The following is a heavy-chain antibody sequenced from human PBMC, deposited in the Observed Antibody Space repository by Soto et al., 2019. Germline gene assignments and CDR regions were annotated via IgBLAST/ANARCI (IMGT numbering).Heavy chain of an antibody. CDR1: GYIFTNYW. CDR3: ASLSYYDSSGAFDY. CDR2: IYPGDSDT. V-gene: IGHV5-51*01. D-gene: IGHD3-22*01. J-gene: IGHJ4*02. Sequence: GESLKISCNGSGYIFTNYWIGWGRQMPGKGLEWMGIIYPGDSDTKYSPSFQGQVTISADKSITTAYLQWSSLKASDTAMYYCASLSYYDSSGAFDYWGQGTLVTVSS.